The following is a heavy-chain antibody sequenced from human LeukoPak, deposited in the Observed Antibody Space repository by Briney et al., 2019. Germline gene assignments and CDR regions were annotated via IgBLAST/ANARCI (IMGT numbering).Heavy chain of an antibody. CDR2: INPNSGGT. CDR1: GYTLTAYY. CDR3: ARPHYESSGLYVDAFDI. D-gene: IGHD3-22*01. Sequence: ASVKVSCKASGYTLTAYYLHWVRQAPGQGLEWMGRINPNSGGTTYAQKFQGRVTMTRDASIGTAYMELSSLRSDDTAVYYCARPHYESSGLYVDAFDIWGQGTMVTVSS. J-gene: IGHJ3*02. V-gene: IGHV1-2*06.